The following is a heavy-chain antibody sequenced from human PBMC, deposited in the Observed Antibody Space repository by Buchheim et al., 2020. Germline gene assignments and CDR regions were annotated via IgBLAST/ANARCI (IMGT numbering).Heavy chain of an antibody. J-gene: IGHJ4*02. CDR2: INHNGGI. Sequence: QVQLQQWGAGLLKPSETLSLTCAVYGGSLSGYYWTWLRQPPGKGLEWIGEINHNGGINYSPSLKSRVTISVDTSNNQFSLKLRSVTAADTAVYYCARGGIADRLKVWGQGAL. D-gene: IGHD6-6*01. CDR3: ARGGIADRLKV. CDR1: GGSLSGYY. V-gene: IGHV4-34*01.